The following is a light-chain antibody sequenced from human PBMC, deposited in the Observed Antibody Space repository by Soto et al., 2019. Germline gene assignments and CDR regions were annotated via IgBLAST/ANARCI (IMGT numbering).Light chain of an antibody. CDR1: QSVNDN. Sequence: EIVMTQSPATLSVSPGERATLSYRASQSVNDNLAWYQHKPGQAPRLLMYGTSIMSTGIPARFSGSGSETEFTLTIGSLQSEDFAVYYCQQYNEWPLTFGGGTKVEIK. J-gene: IGKJ4*01. CDR3: QQYNEWPLT. V-gene: IGKV3-15*01. CDR2: GTS.